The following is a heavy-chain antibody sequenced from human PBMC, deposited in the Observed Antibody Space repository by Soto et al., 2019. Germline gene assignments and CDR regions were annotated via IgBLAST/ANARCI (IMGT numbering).Heavy chain of an antibody. CDR3: ARDTETLGPRANDALDI. V-gene: IGHV1-3*01. D-gene: IGHD3-3*02. J-gene: IGHJ3*02. Sequence: ASVKVSCKASGYTFSSYTRNWVRQAPGQSLEWMGWINVGSGNTRYSQNFQGRVSITRDTSASTVYMELTGLKSEDTAMYYCARDTETLGPRANDALDIWGQGTMVTVSS. CDR2: INVGSGNT. CDR1: GYTFSSYT.